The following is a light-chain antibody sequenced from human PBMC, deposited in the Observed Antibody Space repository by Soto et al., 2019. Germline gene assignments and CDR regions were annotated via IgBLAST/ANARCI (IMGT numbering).Light chain of an antibody. V-gene: IGKV1-5*01. CDR1: QSISNW. CDR3: QQYNSFWT. Sequence: DIQITQSHSTLSASVGDRVTMTCRASQSISNWLAWYQQKPGKAPKLLIYDASSLESGVPSRFSGSGSGTEFTLTITSLQPDDFATYYCQQYNSFWTFGQGTKVDIK. CDR2: DAS. J-gene: IGKJ1*01.